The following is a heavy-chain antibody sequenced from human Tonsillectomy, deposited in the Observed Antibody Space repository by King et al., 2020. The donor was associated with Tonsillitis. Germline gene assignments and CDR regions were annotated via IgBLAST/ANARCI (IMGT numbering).Heavy chain of an antibody. CDR3: ARKRRDAQYRALYFDY. D-gene: IGHD3-16*02. Sequence: VQLQQWGAELLKPSETLSLTCGVSGGSFSGYFWNWIRQPPGKGLEWIGEINHCGITNFNASLKSRVTMSVDTSKKQLSLKLKSVTATDTAIYFCARKRRDAQYRALYFDYWGQEKLVTVSS. CDR1: GGSFSGYF. V-gene: IGHV4-34*01. J-gene: IGHJ4*02. CDR2: INHCGIT.